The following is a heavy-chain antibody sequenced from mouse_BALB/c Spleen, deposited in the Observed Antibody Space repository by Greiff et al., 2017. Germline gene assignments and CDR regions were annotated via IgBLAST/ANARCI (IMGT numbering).Heavy chain of an antibody. CDR2: ISSGGSYT. CDR3: ARQGDGSYAMDY. CDR1: GFTFSSYA. D-gene: IGHD2-3*01. Sequence: EVKLVESGGGLVKPGGSLKLSCAASGFTFSSYAMSWVRQTPEKRLEWVATISSGGSYTYYPDSVKGRFTISRDNAKNTLYLQMSSLRSEDTAMYYCARQGDGSYAMDYWGQGTSVTVSS. V-gene: IGHV5-9-3*01. J-gene: IGHJ4*01.